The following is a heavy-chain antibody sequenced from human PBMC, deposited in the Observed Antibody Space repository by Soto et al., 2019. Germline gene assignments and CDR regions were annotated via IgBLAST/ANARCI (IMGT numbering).Heavy chain of an antibody. CDR3: TKHTGHY. CDR1: GFTFSSYG. Sequence: EVQLLESGGGLVQPGGSLKLSCAASGFTFSSYGMNWVRQAPGKGLEWVSGISASGGGTYYADSVKGRFTISRDNSMNTLYLQMNSLRVQDTAVYYCTKHTGHYWGHGTQVTVSS. D-gene: IGHD2-8*02. CDR2: ISASGGGT. V-gene: IGHV3-23*01. J-gene: IGHJ4*01.